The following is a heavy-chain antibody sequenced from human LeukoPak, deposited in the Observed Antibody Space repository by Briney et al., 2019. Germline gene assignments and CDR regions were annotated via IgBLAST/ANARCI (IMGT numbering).Heavy chain of an antibody. Sequence: PGGSLTLACAASGLTFSNAYIRWVRQAPGEVLEWVGRIKSNVDGGTTDYAEAVRGRFPISRDDSKNTLNLQMNSLTADDTAVYYCTTGGPHYDRNPVDFWGQGTLVTVSS. V-gene: IGHV3-15*01. CDR2: IKSNVDGGTT. CDR3: TTGGPHYDRNPVDF. J-gene: IGHJ4*02. CDR1: GLTFSNAY. D-gene: IGHD4-23*01.